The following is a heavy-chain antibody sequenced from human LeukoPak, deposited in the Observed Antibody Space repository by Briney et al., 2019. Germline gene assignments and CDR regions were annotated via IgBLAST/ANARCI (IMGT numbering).Heavy chain of an antibody. CDR3: ARPYDSSGNDLGY. CDR2: ISAYDGNT. Sequence: ASVTVSCKASGYTFTNYGISWVRQAPGQGLEGMGWISAYDGNTNYLQKLQGRVTMTTDTSTSTAYMELRSLRSDDTAVYYCARPYDSSGNDLGYWGQGTLVTVSS. D-gene: IGHD3-22*01. CDR1: GYTFTNYG. V-gene: IGHV1-18*01. J-gene: IGHJ4*02.